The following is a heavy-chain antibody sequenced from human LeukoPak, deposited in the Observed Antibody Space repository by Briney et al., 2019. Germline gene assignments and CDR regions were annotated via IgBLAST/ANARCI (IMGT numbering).Heavy chain of an antibody. V-gene: IGHV3-30*18. CDR2: ISYDGSNK. CDR1: GFTFSSYG. D-gene: IGHD2-15*01. Sequence: GGSLRLSCAGSGFTFSSYGMHWVRQAPGKGLEWVAVISYDGSNKYYAESVKGRITISRDNSKNTLYVQMNSLRAEDTAVYYCAKRAGSGQYYFDYWGQGALVTVSS. J-gene: IGHJ4*02. CDR3: AKRAGSGQYYFDY.